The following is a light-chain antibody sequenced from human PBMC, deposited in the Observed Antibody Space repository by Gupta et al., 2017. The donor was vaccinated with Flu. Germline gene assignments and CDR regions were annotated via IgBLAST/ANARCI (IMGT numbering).Light chain of an antibody. V-gene: IGKV3-20*01. Sequence: EIVLTQSPGTLSLSPGERATLSCRASQSVNNNLLTWYQQKPGQAPRLLIYGASSRATGIPDRFSGSGSGTDFTLTIRRLEPEDFAVYYCQQYGISGQTFGQGTKLEIK. CDR1: QSVNNNL. J-gene: IGKJ2*01. CDR2: GAS. CDR3: QQYGISGQT.